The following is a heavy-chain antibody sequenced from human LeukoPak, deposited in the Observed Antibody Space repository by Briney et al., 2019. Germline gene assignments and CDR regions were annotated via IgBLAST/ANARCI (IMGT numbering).Heavy chain of an antibody. J-gene: IGHJ4*02. D-gene: IGHD3-10*01. CDR1: GYTFTSYG. CDR3: ARGLLPLWSGELSPLGGLDY. Sequence: ASVKVSCKASGYTFTSYGISWVRQAPGQGLEWMGWISAYNGNTNYAQKLQGRVTMTTDTSTSTAYMELRSLRSDDTAVYYCARGLLPLWSGELSPLGGLDYWGQGTLVTVSS. V-gene: IGHV1-18*01. CDR2: ISAYNGNT.